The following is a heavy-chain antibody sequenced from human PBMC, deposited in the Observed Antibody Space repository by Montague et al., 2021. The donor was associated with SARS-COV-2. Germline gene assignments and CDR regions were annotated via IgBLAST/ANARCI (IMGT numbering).Heavy chain of an antibody. CDR2: ISHSGRT. J-gene: IGHJ6*01. CDR3: SRFAYRLLFIASYYGMDV. D-gene: IGHD2-2*01. V-gene: IGHV4-34*01. CDR1: GGWFCGSY. Sequence: SETLSLTCAIYGGWFCGSYWNCIRLPPRHEREWFADISHSGRTNYNPSLKSRVTISIDTSKNQFSLKLSSVTAADTAVYYCSRFAYRLLFIASYYGMDVWGQGATVKVS.